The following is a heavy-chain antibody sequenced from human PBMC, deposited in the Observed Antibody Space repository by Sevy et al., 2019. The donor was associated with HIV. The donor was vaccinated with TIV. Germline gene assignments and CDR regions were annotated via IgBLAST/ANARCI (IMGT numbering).Heavy chain of an antibody. D-gene: IGHD3-16*01. CDR1: GGSVSSGTYY. V-gene: IGHV4-61*01. Sequence: SETLSLSCSVSGGSVSSGTYYWSWIRQPPGKGLEWIGHIYKTGSTNYKLSLQSRVTISVDTSTNQFSLRLRSVTVADSAVYYCARVPRGQLWYSGSLGGYYYHMDVWGKGTTVTVSS. J-gene: IGHJ6*03. CDR3: ARVPRGQLWYSGSLGGYYYHMDV. CDR2: IYKTGST.